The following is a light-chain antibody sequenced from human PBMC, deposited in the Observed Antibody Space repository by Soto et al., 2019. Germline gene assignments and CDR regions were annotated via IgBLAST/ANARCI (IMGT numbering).Light chain of an antibody. Sequence: DLQMTQSPSTMTASVGDGVRSTCRASQSVDKWLAWYQQKPGKAPKLLIYKASTLEVGVPSRFSGGGSGTEFTLTIATLQPDDFATYYCQHYRNFPWTFGQGTKVEVK. V-gene: IGKV1-5*03. CDR1: QSVDKW. CDR3: QHYRNFPWT. J-gene: IGKJ1*01. CDR2: KAS.